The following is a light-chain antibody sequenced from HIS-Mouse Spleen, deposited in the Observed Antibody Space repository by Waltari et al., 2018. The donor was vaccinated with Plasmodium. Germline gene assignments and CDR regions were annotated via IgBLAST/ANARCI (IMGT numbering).Light chain of an antibody. Sequence: SYELTQPPSVSVSPGQTARITCSGDALPQQYAYWYQQKPGQAPGLVLYKAGERPSGIPERFSGSSSVTTVTLTISGVQAEDEADYYCQSADSSGTPNWVFGGGTKHRP. CDR1: ALPQQY. CDR2: KAG. CDR3: QSADSSGTPNWV. V-gene: IGLV3-25*03. J-gene: IGLJ3*02.